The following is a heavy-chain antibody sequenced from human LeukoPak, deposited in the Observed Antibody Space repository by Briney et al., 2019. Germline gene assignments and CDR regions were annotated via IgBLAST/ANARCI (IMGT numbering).Heavy chain of an antibody. V-gene: IGHV5-51*01. CDR2: TYPGDSDT. D-gene: IGHD6-6*01. Sequence: GESLNIYGMGFGYHFTIYSMAWVRPMPGKGLDWMGQTYPGDSDTRYSPSFQGQVTISADKSISTAYLQWSSLKASDTAMYYCARAPYSSSSWYYYYYMDVWGKGTTVTVSS. CDR1: GYHFTIYS. CDR3: ARAPYSSSSWYYYYYMDV. J-gene: IGHJ6*03.